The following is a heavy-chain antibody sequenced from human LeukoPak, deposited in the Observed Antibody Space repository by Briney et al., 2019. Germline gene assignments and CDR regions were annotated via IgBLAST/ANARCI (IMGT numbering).Heavy chain of an antibody. Sequence: SQTLSLTCTVSGGSISSGSYYWSWIRQPAGKGLEWIGRIYTSGSTNYNPSLKSRVTISVDTSKNQFSLKLSSVTAADTAVYYCARFLYCSSTSCYLSFDYWGQGTLVTVSS. J-gene: IGHJ4*02. CDR3: ARFLYCSSTSCYLSFDY. CDR2: IYTSGST. D-gene: IGHD2-2*01. CDR1: GGSISSGSYY. V-gene: IGHV4-61*02.